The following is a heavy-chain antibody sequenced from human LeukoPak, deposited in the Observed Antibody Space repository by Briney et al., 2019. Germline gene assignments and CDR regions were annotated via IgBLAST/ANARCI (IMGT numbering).Heavy chain of an antibody. CDR3: ARQGKARLRSGWYYYYGMDV. D-gene: IGHD6-19*01. V-gene: IGHV4-59*08. J-gene: IGHJ6*02. Sequence: PSETLSLTCTVSGGSLSSYYWSWIRQPPGKGLEWIGYIYYSGSTNYNPSLKSRVTISVDTSKNQFSLKLSSVTAADTAVYYCARQGKARLRSGWYYYYGMDVWGQGTTVTVSS. CDR2: IYYSGST. CDR1: GGSLSSYY.